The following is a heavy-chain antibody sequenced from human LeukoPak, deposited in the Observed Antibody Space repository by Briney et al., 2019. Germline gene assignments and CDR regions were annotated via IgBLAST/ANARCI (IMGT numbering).Heavy chain of an antibody. CDR1: GFTFSSYA. J-gene: IGHJ6*02. V-gene: IGHV3-23*01. CDR2: ISGSGGST. D-gene: IGHD5-18*01. CDR3: AKRYSYGYRRSSYYYYGMDV. Sequence: GGSLRLSCAASGFTFSSYAMSWVRQAPGKGLEWVSAISGSGGSTYYADSVKGRFTISRDNSKNTLYLQMNSLRAEDTAVYYCAKRYSYGYRRSSYYYYGMDVWGQGPTVTVSS.